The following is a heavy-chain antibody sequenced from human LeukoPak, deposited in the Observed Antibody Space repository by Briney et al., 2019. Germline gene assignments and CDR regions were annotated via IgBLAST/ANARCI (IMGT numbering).Heavy chain of an antibody. CDR1: GFTLTIHA. J-gene: IGHJ4*02. Sequence: PGQSLRPAWAPSGFTLTIHAVHWVRQAPGRWLECVAVTDGTDKFYSDSVRGRFTISGDTSKNTIYLQMNSLRPEDTAMYYCAKDLIAGPPDYFDYWGQGTLVSVSS. CDR3: AKDLIAGPPDYFDY. D-gene: IGHD2-21*01. V-gene: IGHV3-30-3*02. CDR2: TDGTDK.